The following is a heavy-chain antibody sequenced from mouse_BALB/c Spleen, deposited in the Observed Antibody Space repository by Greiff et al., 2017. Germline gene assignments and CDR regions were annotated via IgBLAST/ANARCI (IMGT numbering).Heavy chain of an antibody. CDR1: GFAFSSYD. CDR2: ISSGGGST. J-gene: IGHJ3*01. Sequence: EVMLVESGGGLVKPGGSLKLSCAASGFAFSSYDMSWVRQTPEKRLEWVAYISSGGGSTYYPDTVKGRFTISRDNAKNTLYLQMSSLKSEDTAMYYCARRGTTVGSTWFAYWGQGTLVTVSA. V-gene: IGHV5-12-1*01. D-gene: IGHD1-1*01. CDR3: ARRGTTVGSTWFAY.